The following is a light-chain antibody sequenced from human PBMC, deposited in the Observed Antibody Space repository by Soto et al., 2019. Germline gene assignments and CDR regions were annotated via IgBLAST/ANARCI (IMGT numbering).Light chain of an antibody. CDR3: HQYNSFSPWT. J-gene: IGKJ1*01. Sequence: DIQMTQSPSTLSASVGDRVTITCRASQSIRGWLAWYQQKPGKAPNLLIYDASRLKSGVPSRFSGRGSGTEFTLTITSLQPDDFASYYCHQYNSFSPWTFCQGTKVEVK. CDR2: DAS. V-gene: IGKV1-5*01. CDR1: QSIRGW.